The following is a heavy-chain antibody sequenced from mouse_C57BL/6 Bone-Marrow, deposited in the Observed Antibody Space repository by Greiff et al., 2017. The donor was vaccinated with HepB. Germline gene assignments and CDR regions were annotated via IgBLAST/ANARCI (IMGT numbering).Heavy chain of an antibody. CDR1: GFTFSDYY. CDR2: INYDGSST. D-gene: IGHD2-3*01. V-gene: IGHV5-16*01. Sequence: EVKLVESEGGLVQPGSSMKLSCTASGFTFSDYYMAWVRQVPEKGLEWVANINYDGSSTYYLDSLKSRFIISRDNAKNILYLQMSSLKSEDTATYYCARDYDPPYAMDYWGQGTSVTVSS. CDR3: ARDYDPPYAMDY. J-gene: IGHJ4*01.